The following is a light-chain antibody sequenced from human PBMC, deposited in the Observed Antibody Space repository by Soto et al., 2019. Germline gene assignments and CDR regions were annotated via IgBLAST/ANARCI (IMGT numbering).Light chain of an antibody. Sequence: ETVMTQSPATLSVSPGERVTPSCRASQTVTTNLAWYQQKSGQAPRLLIYGASTRATGVPTRFSGSRSGAEFTLTINSLQSEDFAVYYCQPYNNWPLTFGGGTKVDIK. J-gene: IGKJ4*01. V-gene: IGKV3-15*01. CDR1: QTVTTN. CDR2: GAS. CDR3: QPYNNWPLT.